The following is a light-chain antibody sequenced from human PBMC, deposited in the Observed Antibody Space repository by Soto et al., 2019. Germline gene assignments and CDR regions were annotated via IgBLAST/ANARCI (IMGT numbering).Light chain of an antibody. CDR1: SSNIGAGYG. CDR2: GNN. CDR3: QSYDSSLSGSV. J-gene: IGLJ2*01. Sequence: QSVLTQPPSVSGAPGQRVTISRTGSSSNIGAGYGVHWYRQLPGAAPTLLIHGNNNRPSGVPDRFSGSKSGTSASLAITGLQAEDEADYHCQSYDSSLSGSVFGGGTKLTVL. V-gene: IGLV1-40*01.